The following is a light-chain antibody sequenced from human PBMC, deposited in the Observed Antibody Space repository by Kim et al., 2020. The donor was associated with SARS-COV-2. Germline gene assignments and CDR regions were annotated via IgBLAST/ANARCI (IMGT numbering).Light chain of an antibody. CDR1: QDVSNS. Sequence: GDRITITCRASQDVSNSLAWYQQKPGRAPKLLLYATSTLESGVPSRFSGSGSGTDFTLTISSLQPEDFATYFCQQYYTNPYTFGQGTKL. CDR3: QQYYTNPYT. J-gene: IGKJ2*01. CDR2: ATS. V-gene: IGKV1-NL1*01.